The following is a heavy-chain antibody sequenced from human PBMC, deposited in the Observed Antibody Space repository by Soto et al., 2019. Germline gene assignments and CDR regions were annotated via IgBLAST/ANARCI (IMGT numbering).Heavy chain of an antibody. CDR3: AKVRGVVVPAARVGAFDI. CDR1: GFTFSSYA. V-gene: IGHV3-23*01. Sequence: EVQLLESGGGLVQPGGSLRLSCAASGFTFSSYAMSWVRQAPGKGLEWVSAISGSGGSTYYADSVKGRFTISRDNSKNTLYLQMNSLRAEDTAVYYCAKVRGVVVPAARVGAFDIWGQGTMVTVSS. CDR2: ISGSGGST. J-gene: IGHJ3*02. D-gene: IGHD2-2*01.